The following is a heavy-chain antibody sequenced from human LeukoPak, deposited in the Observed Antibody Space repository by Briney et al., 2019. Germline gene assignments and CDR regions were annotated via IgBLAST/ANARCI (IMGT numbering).Heavy chain of an antibody. CDR3: ARGARYCSGGSCYQAAEYFQH. Sequence: GASVKVSCKASGYTFTGYYMHWVRQAPGQGLEWMGWINPNSGGTNYAQKFQGRVTMTRDTSISTAYMELSRLRSDDTAVYYCARGARYCSGGSCYQAAEYFQHWGQGTLVTVSS. CDR1: GYTFTGYY. V-gene: IGHV1-2*02. D-gene: IGHD2-15*01. J-gene: IGHJ1*01. CDR2: INPNSGGT.